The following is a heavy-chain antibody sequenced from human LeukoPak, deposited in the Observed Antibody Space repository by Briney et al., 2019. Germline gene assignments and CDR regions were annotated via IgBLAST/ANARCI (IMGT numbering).Heavy chain of an antibody. D-gene: IGHD6-13*01. CDR3: ARDRSSSWYGEFDY. J-gene: IGHJ4*02. CDR2: ISGSGGTT. Sequence: GGSLRLSCAASGFTFSNYAMSWVRQAPGKGLDWVSVISGSGGTTYHADSVKARFTISRDNSKKTLYLQMNSLRAEDTAVYYCARDRSSSWYGEFDYWGQGTLVTVSS. V-gene: IGHV3-23*01. CDR1: GFTFSNYA.